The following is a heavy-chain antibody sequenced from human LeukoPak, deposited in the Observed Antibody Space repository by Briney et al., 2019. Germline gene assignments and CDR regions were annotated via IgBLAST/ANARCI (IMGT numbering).Heavy chain of an antibody. J-gene: IGHJ4*02. V-gene: IGHV4-39*07. CDR2: IYYSGST. CDR3: ARERTTTDYPYQRYFDY. CDR1: GGSISSSSYY. Sequence: SETLSLTCTVSGGSISSSSYYWGWIRQPPGKGLEWIGSIYYSGSTYYNPSLKSRVTISVDTSKNQFSLKLSSVTAADTAVYYCARERTTTDYPYQRYFDYWGRGTLVTVSS. D-gene: IGHD1/OR15-1a*01.